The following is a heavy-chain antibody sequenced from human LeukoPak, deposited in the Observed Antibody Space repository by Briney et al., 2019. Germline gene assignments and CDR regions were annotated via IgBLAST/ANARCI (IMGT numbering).Heavy chain of an antibody. CDR3: ARSSVTMVRGADPEAHAFDI. V-gene: IGHV1-69*04. CDR1: GGTFSSYA. CDR2: IIPILGIA. D-gene: IGHD3-10*01. J-gene: IGHJ3*02. Sequence: SVKVSCKASGGTFSSYAISWVRQAPGQGLEWMGRIIPILGIANYAQKFQGRVTITADKSTSTAYMELSSLRSEDTAVYYCARSSVTMVRGADPEAHAFDIWGQGTMVTVSS.